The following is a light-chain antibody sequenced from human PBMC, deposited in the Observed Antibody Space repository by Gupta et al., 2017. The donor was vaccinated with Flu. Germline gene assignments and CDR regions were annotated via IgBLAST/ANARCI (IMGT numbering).Light chain of an antibody. CDR1: QCRVSKNGNNC. CDR3: KQDLRTPGT. V-gene: IGKV2-28*01. Sequence: GAAAVSDCGTSQCRVSKNGNNCLDWYLQKPGQAPQVLIYLGSSRDCGVPDRFSGSGSGTDFTLKISRVEAEDVGVYYCKQDLRTPGTFGQGTKVEIK. J-gene: IGKJ1*01. CDR2: LGS.